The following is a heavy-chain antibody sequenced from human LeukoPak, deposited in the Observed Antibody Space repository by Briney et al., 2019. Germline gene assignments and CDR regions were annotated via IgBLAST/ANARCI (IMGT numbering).Heavy chain of an antibody. CDR1: GYTFTSYG. CDR2: ISAYNGNT. J-gene: IGHJ6*02. V-gene: IGHV1-18*01. Sequence: GASVKVSCKASGYTFTSYGISWVRQAPGQGLEWMGWISAYNGNTNYAQKLQGRVTMTTDTSTSTAYMELRSLRSDDTAVYYCARDRQTSQQLLPLPPDYYYYYGMDVWGQGTTVTVSS. CDR3: ARDRQTSQQLLPLPPDYYYYYGMDV. D-gene: IGHD2-2*01.